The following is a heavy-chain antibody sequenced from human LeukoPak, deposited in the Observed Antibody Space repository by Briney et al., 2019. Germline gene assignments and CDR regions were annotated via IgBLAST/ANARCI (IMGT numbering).Heavy chain of an antibody. CDR3: TTEAGNGYFDY. V-gene: IGHV3-15*01. D-gene: IGHD2-8*01. CDR2: IKTKTDGGTT. CDR1: GFTFSNAG. Sequence: GGSLRLSCAASGFTFSNAGMNWVRQAPGKGLEWVGRIKTKTDGGTTDYAAPVKGRFTISRDDSKNTLYLQMNSLKTEDTGVYYCTTEAGNGYFDYWGQGTLVTVSS. J-gene: IGHJ4*02.